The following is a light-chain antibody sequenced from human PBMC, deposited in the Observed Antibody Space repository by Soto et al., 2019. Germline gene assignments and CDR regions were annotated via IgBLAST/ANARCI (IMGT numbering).Light chain of an antibody. J-gene: IGKJ4*01. CDR1: PGFSNA. Sequence: AIQLTQSPSSLSASVGDRVTITCRASPGFSNALAWYQQKPGKAPKLLIYDASSLESGVPSRFSGSEYGTDFTLIISSLQPEDFATYYCQQFHSYPLTFGGGTKVEIK. CDR2: DAS. CDR3: QQFHSYPLT. V-gene: IGKV1-13*02.